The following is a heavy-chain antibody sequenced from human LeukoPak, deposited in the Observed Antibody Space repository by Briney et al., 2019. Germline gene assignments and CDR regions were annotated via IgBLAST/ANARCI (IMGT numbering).Heavy chain of an antibody. CDR1: GGSISSSSYY. CDR2: IYYSGST. CDR3: ARDRSGVDY. Sequence: SETLSLTCTVSGGSISSSSYYWGWIRQPPGKGLEWIGSIYYSGSTYYNPSLKSRVTISVDTSKNQFSLKLSSVTAADTAVYYCARDRSGVDYWGQGTLVTVSS. J-gene: IGHJ4*02. V-gene: IGHV4-39*02.